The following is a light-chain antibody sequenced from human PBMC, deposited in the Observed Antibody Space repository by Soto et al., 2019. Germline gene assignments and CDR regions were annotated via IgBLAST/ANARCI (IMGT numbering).Light chain of an antibody. CDR2: GAS. V-gene: IGKV3D-20*02. CDR3: QQRHMWPIT. Sequence: IVLTQSPGTLSLSPGERATLSCRASQSVPRSYLAWYQQKPGQAPRLLIYGASNRATGIPPRFSGSGSGTDFTLTISSLEPEDSAVYYCQQRHMWPITFGQGTRLEI. CDR1: QSVPRSY. J-gene: IGKJ5*01.